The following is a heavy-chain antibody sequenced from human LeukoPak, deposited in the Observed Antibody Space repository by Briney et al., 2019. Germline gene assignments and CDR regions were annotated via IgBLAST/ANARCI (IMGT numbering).Heavy chain of an antibody. J-gene: IGHJ4*02. Sequence: ASVKVSCKASGYTFTSYYMHWVRQAPGQGLEWMGIINPSGGSTNYAQKFQGRVTITADKSTSTAYMELSSLRSEDTAVYYCARTGSSGWSGWGQGTLVTVSS. CDR1: GYTFTSYY. CDR2: INPSGGST. D-gene: IGHD6-19*01. CDR3: ARTGSSGWSG. V-gene: IGHV1-46*01.